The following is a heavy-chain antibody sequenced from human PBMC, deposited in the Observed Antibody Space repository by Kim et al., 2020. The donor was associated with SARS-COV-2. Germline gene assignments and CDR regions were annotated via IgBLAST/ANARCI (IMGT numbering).Heavy chain of an antibody. Sequence: GGSLRLSCAASGFTFSSYAMSWVRQAPGKGLEWVSAISGSGGSTYYADSVKGRFTISRDNSKNTLYLQMNSLRAEDTAVYYCVGVPAAMSGENNWFDPWGQGTLVTVSS. CDR2: ISGSGGST. D-gene: IGHD2-2*01. J-gene: IGHJ5*02. CDR3: VGVPAAMSGENNWFDP. CDR1: GFTFSSYA. V-gene: IGHV3-23*01.